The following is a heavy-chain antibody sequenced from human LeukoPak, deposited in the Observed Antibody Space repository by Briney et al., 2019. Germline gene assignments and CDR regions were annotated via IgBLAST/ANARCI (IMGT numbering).Heavy chain of an antibody. CDR1: GFTLSSYE. V-gene: IGHV3-23*01. J-gene: IGHJ3*02. Sequence: GGSLRLSCTASGFTLSSYEMSWIRQAPGKGLEWVSSIDYSGGETHYADSVKGRFTISRDNSKNTLYLQLSSLRGDDTAVYYCAKGAVRYSSSSPGAFDIWGQGTMVTVSS. CDR3: AKGAVRYSSSSPGAFDI. D-gene: IGHD6-6*01. CDR2: IDYSGGET.